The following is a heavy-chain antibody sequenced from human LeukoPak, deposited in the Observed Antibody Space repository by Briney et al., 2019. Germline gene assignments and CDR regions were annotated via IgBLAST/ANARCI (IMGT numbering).Heavy chain of an antibody. Sequence: GASLKISCKGSGYSFTNYFIGWVRQMPGKGLERMGIIYPGDPDTRYSPSFRGQVTISADKSISTAYLQWSSLKASDTAMYYCARHGQKEIGYYEVDYWGQGTLVTVSS. CDR2: IYPGDPDT. D-gene: IGHD3-22*01. CDR1: GYSFTNYF. V-gene: IGHV5-51*01. J-gene: IGHJ4*02. CDR3: ARHGQKEIGYYEVDY.